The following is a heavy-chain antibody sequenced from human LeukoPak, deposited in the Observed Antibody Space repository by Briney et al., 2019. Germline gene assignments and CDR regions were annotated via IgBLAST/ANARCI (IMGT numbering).Heavy chain of an antibody. CDR3: ARGFGGWELSRGYYGMDV. Sequence: ASVKVSCKASGYTFTSYAMHWVRQAPGQRLEWMGWINAGNGNTKYSQKFQGRVTITRDTSASTAYMELSSLRSEDTAVYYCARGFGGWELSRGYYGMDVWGQGTTVTVSS. CDR2: INAGNGNT. V-gene: IGHV1-3*01. D-gene: IGHD1-26*01. CDR1: GYTFTSYA. J-gene: IGHJ6*02.